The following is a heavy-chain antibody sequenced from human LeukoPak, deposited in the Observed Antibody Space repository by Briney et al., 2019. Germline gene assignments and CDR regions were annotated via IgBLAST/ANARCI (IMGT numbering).Heavy chain of an antibody. J-gene: IGHJ1*01. D-gene: IGHD2/OR15-2a*01. V-gene: IGHV3-11*04. CDR1: GLPFSYFQ. CDR3: AKSRERSLIEGIYFQF. Sequence: GGSLRLSCERSGLPFSYFQMSGLREVPGKGLDWVSFIDSRDNTIYYADSVKGRFTISRDNSKNTVYLQMRSLRVEDTAVYYCAKSRERSLIEGIYFQFGGQGTLVTVSS. CDR2: IDSRDNTI.